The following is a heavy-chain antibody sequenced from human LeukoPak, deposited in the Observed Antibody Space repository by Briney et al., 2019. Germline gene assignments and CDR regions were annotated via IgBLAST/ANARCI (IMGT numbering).Heavy chain of an antibody. Sequence: ASVKVSCKASGYTFTSYYMHWVRQAPGQGLEWMGIINPSGGSTSYAQKFQGRVTMIEDTLTDTAYMELSDLRSEDTAVYYYATKDGSGSYVFDDWGQGTLVTVSS. D-gene: IGHD3-10*01. CDR3: ATKDGSGSYVFDD. CDR1: GYTFTSYY. V-gene: IGHV1-46*01. J-gene: IGHJ4*02. CDR2: INPSGGST.